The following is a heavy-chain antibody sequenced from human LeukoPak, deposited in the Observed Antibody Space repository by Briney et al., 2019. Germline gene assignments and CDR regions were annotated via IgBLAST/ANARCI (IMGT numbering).Heavy chain of an antibody. CDR1: GYSFSSYG. D-gene: IGHD2-15*01. CDR3: ARGGLGYCSGGSCPTSWFDP. V-gene: IGHV1-18*01. J-gene: IGHJ5*02. CDR2: ISAYNGNT. Sequence: ASVKVSCKASGYSFSSYGISWVRQAPGQGLEWMGWISAYNGNTNYVQKLQGRVTMTTDTSTTTAYMELRSLRSDDTAVYYCARGGLGYCSGGSCPTSWFDPWGQGTLVTVSP.